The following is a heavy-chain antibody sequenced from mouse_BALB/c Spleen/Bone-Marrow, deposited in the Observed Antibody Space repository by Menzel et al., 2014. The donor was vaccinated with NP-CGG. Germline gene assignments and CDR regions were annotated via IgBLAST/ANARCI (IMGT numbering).Heavy chain of an antibody. D-gene: IGHD2-2*01. J-gene: IGHJ4*01. CDR3: AREDYGYGAMDY. CDR1: GYTFTDYW. Sequence: QVQLQQPGAELVMPGASVKMSCKASGYTFTDYWMHWVKQRPGQGLEWIGAIDTSDSYTSYNLKFKGKATLTVDESSSTAYMQLSSLTSEDSAVYYCAREDYGYGAMDYWGQGTSVTVSS. V-gene: IGHV1-69*01. CDR2: IDTSDSYT.